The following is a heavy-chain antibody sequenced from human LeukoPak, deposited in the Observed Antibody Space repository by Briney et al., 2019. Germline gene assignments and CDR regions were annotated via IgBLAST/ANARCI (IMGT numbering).Heavy chain of an antibody. Sequence: PGGSLRLSYAASGFTFSDYYMTWIRQAPGKGLEWVSSISTNSGYTNNADSVKGRFTISRDNAKNSLYLQMNSLRAEDTAVYYCAREKYGRVFDFWGQGTLVTVSS. CDR3: AREKYGRVFDF. J-gene: IGHJ4*02. V-gene: IGHV3-11*06. D-gene: IGHD3-10*01. CDR2: ISTNSGYT. CDR1: GFTFSDYY.